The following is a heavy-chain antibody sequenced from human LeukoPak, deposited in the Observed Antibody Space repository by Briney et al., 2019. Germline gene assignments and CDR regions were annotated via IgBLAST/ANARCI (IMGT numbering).Heavy chain of an antibody. CDR2: FDPEDGET. CDR3: ATLGDGSGSYSPYYYYGMDV. J-gene: IGHJ6*04. CDR1: GYTLTELS. D-gene: IGHD3-10*01. V-gene: IGHV1-24*01. Sequence: GASVKVSCKVSGYTLTELSMHWVRQAPGKGLEWMGGFDPEDGETIYAQKFQGRVTMTEDTSTDTAYMELSSLRSEDTAVYYCATLGDGSGSYSPYYYYGMDVWGKGTMVTVSS.